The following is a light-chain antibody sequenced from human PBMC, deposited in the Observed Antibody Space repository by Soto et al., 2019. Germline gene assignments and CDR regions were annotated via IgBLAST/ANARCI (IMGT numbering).Light chain of an antibody. V-gene: IGLV1-40*01. CDR3: QSYDSSLSGSV. Sequence: QSVLSQTPSVSGAPGQRVTISCTGSSSNIGAGYDVHWYQQLPGTTPKLLIYANTNRPSGVPDRFSGSKSGTSASLAITGLQAVDEADYYCQSYDSSLSGSVFGGGTKLTVL. J-gene: IGLJ3*02. CDR1: SSNIGAGYD. CDR2: ANT.